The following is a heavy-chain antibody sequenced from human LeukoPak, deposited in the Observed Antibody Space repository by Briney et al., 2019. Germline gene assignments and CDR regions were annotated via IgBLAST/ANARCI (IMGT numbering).Heavy chain of an antibody. J-gene: IGHJ6*03. Sequence: SVKVSCKASGGTFSSYAISWVRQAPGQGLEWMGGIIPIFGTANYAQKFQGRVTITADESTSTAYMELSSLRSEDTAVYYCARDPRRCSSTSCYPRYYYYMDVWGKGTTVTVSS. V-gene: IGHV1-69*13. CDR2: IIPIFGTA. D-gene: IGHD2-2*01. CDR1: GGTFSSYA. CDR3: ARDPRRCSSTSCYPRYYYYMDV.